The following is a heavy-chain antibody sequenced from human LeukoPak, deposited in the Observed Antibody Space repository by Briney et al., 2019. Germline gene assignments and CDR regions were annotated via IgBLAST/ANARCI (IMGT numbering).Heavy chain of an antibody. CDR3: ARQSTIAAARIDP. D-gene: IGHD6-25*01. CDR1: GVSFSGYY. CDR2: INHSGST. J-gene: IGHJ5*02. Sequence: SETLSLTCAVYGVSFSGYYWSWIRQPPGKGLEWIGEINHSGSTNYNPSLKSRVTVSVDTSKNQFSLKLNSVTAADTAVYYCARQSTIAAARIDPWGQGTLVTVSS. V-gene: IGHV4-34*01.